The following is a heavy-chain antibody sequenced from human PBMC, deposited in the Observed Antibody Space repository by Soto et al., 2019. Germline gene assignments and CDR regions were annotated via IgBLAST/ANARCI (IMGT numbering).Heavy chain of an antibody. J-gene: IGHJ2*01. V-gene: IGHV3-73*01. CDR1: GFTFSGSA. D-gene: IGHD6-13*01. Sequence: EVQLVESGGGLVQPGGSLKLSCAASGFTFSGSAMHWVRQASGKGLEWVGRIRSKANSYATAYAASVKGRFTISRDDSKNKLYLQMNSLRAEDTAVYYCARTGIAATLGDWYFDLWGRGTLVTVSS. CDR2: IRSKANSYAT. CDR3: ARTGIAATLGDWYFDL.